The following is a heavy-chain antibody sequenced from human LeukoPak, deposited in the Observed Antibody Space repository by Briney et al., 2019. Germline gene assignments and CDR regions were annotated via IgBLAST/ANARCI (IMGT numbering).Heavy chain of an antibody. J-gene: IGHJ3*02. Sequence: SETLSLTCTVSGGSISSGDYYWSWIRQHPGKGLEWIGYISYTGSTYYNTSIKSRLTPSLETSKNQFSLKLNSVTAADTAVYYCARGAFNYYGDTGHSNDAFDIWGQGTMVTVSS. CDR2: ISYTGST. CDR3: ARGAFNYYGDTGHSNDAFDI. D-gene: IGHD3-10*01. V-gene: IGHV4-31*03. CDR1: GGSISSGDYY.